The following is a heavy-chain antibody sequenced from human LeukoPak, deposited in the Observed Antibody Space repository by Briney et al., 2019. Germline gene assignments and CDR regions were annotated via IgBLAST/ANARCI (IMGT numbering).Heavy chain of an antibody. Sequence: ASVTVSYKASGYTFTDYYMHWVRQAPGQGLEWMGWINPKSGGTNYLQKFQGRVTMTRDTSISTAYMELSRLRSDDTAVYYCARATAENDYWGQGTLVTVSS. V-gene: IGHV1-2*02. CDR2: INPKSGGT. J-gene: IGHJ4*02. CDR3: ARATAENDY. D-gene: IGHD1-14*01. CDR1: GYTFTDYY.